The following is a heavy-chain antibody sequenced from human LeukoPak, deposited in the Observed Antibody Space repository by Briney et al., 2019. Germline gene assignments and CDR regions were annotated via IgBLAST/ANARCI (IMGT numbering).Heavy chain of an antibody. Sequence: GGSLRLSCQASGFTFYMYAMSCVRQAPGKGLEWVASMCGTAGCTFYPDSVKGRFTISRDNSKNVLYLRMNSLTAEDTAIYYCAKDRPNFHENSGHYYRRDGDSWGQGTLLTVSS. CDR2: MCGTAGCT. D-gene: IGHD3-22*01. CDR1: GFTFYMYA. J-gene: IGHJ5*01. CDR3: AKDRPNFHENSGHYYRRDGDS. V-gene: IGHV3-23*01.